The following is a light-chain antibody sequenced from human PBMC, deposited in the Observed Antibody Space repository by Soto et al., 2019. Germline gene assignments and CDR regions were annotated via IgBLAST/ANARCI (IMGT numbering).Light chain of an antibody. CDR1: QDTGNY. J-gene: IGKJ4*01. Sequence: DIQMTQSPSSLSASVGDRVTVTCRASQDTGNYLCWYQQRLGKAPKLLIYDASYLEAGVPSRFSGSGSGTDFTFTISSLQPEDFATYYCQQHDSLPLTFGGGTKVDIK. CDR3: QQHDSLPLT. CDR2: DAS. V-gene: IGKV1-33*01.